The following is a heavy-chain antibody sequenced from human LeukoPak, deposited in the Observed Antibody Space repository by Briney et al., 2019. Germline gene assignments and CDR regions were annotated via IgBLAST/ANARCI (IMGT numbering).Heavy chain of an antibody. CDR2: INQDGSGK. V-gene: IGHV3-7*03. J-gene: IGHJ4*02. CDR3: ARDDGYYYGSGSH. D-gene: IGHD3-10*01. CDR1: GFNFSNYW. Sequence: QPGGSLRLSCGASGFNFSNYWMNWVRQAPGKGLEWVANINQDGSGKYYVDSVKGRFTISRDNAKNSLFLQMNSLRADDTAVYYCARDDGYYYGSGSHWGQGTLVTVSS.